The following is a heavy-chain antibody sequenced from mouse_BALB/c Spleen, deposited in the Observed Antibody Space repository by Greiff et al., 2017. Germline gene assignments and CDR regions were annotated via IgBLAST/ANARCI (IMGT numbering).Heavy chain of an antibody. Sequence: EVQLVESGGGLVKPGGSLKLSCAASGFTFSSYTMSWVRQTPEKRLEWVATISSGGSYTYYPDSVKGRFTISRDNAKNTLYLQMSSLKSEDTAMYYCTRVEGYYAMDYWGQGTSVTVSS. J-gene: IGHJ4*01. CDR2: ISSGGSYT. CDR1: GFTFSSYT. CDR3: TRVEGYYAMDY. V-gene: IGHV5-6-4*01.